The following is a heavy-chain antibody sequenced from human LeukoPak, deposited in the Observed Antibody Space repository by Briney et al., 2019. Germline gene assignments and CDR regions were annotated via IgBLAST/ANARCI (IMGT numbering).Heavy chain of an antibody. CDR1: GGSIGRSTYY. J-gene: IGHJ4*02. V-gene: IGHV4-39*07. D-gene: IGHD5-12*01. Sequence: NPSETLSLTCTVSGGSIGRSTYYWGWIRQPPGKGLEWIGSIFYSGSPYYNPSLESRVTISVDTSKNQFSLKLSSVTAAGTAVYYCARVVPDSLWLRTLYYFDYWGQGTLVTVSS. CDR3: ARVVPDSLWLRTLYYFDY. CDR2: IFYSGSP.